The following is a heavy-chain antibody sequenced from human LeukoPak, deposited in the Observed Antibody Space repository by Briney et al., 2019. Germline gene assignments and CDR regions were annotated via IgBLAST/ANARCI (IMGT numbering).Heavy chain of an antibody. J-gene: IGHJ4*02. CDR1: GFTFSSYW. Sequence: GGSLRLSCAASGFTFSSYWMSWVRQAPGKGLEWVANIKQDGSEKYYVDSVKGRFTISRDNAKSSLYLQMNSLRAEDTAVYYCARGSVNDYVWGSYRHPFDYWGQGTLVTVSS. V-gene: IGHV3-7*04. CDR3: ARGSVNDYVWGSYRHPFDY. D-gene: IGHD3-16*02. CDR2: IKQDGSEK.